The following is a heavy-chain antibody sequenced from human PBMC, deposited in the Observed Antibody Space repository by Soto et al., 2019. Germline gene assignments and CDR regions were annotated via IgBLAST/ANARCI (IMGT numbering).Heavy chain of an antibody. CDR3: ATSLLCLEVVASDWFFDL. V-gene: IGHV5-51*01. D-gene: IGHD1-1*01. J-gene: IGHJ2*01. CDR1: GYNFTTAW. CDR2: IYPDDSHT. Sequence: EVQLVQSGAEVKKPGDSLKISCKGSGYNFTTAWIAWVRQMPGKGLEWMGIIYPDDSHTTYSPSFQGRVTISADKSTTSAYLQWGSLRATDAARYYCATSLLCLEVVASDWFFDLWGRGTLVTVSS.